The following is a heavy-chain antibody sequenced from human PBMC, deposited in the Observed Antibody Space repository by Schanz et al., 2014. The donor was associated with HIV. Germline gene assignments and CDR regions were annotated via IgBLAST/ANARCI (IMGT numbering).Heavy chain of an antibody. Sequence: EVQLLESGGDLVQPGGSLRLSCEASGFTFRSYAMNWVRQTPGKGLEWVSSISSSSSYKYYADSVKGRFTISRDNAKNSLYLQMNSLRAEDTAVYYCAKDRITGTTGVPYYYYGMDVWGQGTTVTVSS. CDR2: ISSSSSYK. V-gene: IGHV3-21*02. CDR3: AKDRITGTTGVPYYYYGMDV. CDR1: GFTFRSYA. J-gene: IGHJ6*02. D-gene: IGHD1-7*01.